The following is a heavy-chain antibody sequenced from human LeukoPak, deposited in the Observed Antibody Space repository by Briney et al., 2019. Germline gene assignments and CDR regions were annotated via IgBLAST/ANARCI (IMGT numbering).Heavy chain of an antibody. J-gene: IGHJ4*02. CDR3: LKSVDF. V-gene: IGHV3-48*01. Sequence: PGGSLRLSCEGSGFHFNNEHMNWVRQTPGKGLEWVAHIDPETRNIFYADSVKGRFTLSRDNAKSSMFLQMNSLRVEDTAVYYCLKSVDFWGQGIVVTVSP. CDR1: GFHFNNEH. CDR2: IDPETRNI.